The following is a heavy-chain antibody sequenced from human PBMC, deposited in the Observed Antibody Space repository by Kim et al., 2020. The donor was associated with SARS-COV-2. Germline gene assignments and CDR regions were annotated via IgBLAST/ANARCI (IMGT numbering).Heavy chain of an antibody. Sequence: SVKVSCKASGGTFSSYAISWVRQAPGQGLEWMGGIIPIFGTANYAQKFQGRVTITADESTSTAYMELSSLRSEDTAVYYCARETAELYSYGSYYYYGMDVWGQGTTGTVSS. CDR1: GGTFSSYA. CDR2: IIPIFGTA. CDR3: ARETAELYSYGSYYYYGMDV. D-gene: IGHD5-18*01. V-gene: IGHV1-69*13. J-gene: IGHJ6*02.